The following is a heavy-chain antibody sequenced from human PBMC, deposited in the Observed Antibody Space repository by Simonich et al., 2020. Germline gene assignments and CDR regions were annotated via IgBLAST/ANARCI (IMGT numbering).Heavy chain of an antibody. CDR2: IKQDGSEK. J-gene: IGHJ6*03. Sequence: EVQLVESGGGLVQPGGSLRLSCAASGFTFSSYWMSWVRQAPGKGLEWVANIKQDGSEKYYVDSVKGRFTISRDNAKNSLYLQMNSLRGEDTAVYYCARDGLGTAYYYYMDVWGKGTTVTVSS. CDR3: ARDGLGTAYYYYMDV. CDR1: GFTFSSYW. V-gene: IGHV3-7*01. D-gene: IGHD7-27*01.